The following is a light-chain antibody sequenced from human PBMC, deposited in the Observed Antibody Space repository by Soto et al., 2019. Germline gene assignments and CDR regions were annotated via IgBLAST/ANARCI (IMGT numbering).Light chain of an antibody. CDR3: QQIDSTPYT. V-gene: IGKV1-39*01. CDR1: QSISNS. J-gene: IGKJ2*01. Sequence: DIQMTQSPSSLSASVGDRVTISCRASQSISNSLNWYQQKPGKAPKLLIYTAFSLQSGVPTRFSGSGSGTDFTLTISSLQPEDFATYYCQQIDSTPYTFGQGTKLEIK. CDR2: TAF.